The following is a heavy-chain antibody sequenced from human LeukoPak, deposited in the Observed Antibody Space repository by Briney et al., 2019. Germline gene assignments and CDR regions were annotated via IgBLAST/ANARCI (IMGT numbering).Heavy chain of an antibody. V-gene: IGHV1-2*02. J-gene: IGHJ6*03. CDR2: INPNSGGT. CDR1: GYTFTDYY. D-gene: IGHD3-3*01. Sequence: GASVKVSCKASGYTFTDYYMHWVRQAPGQGLEWMGWINPNSGGTDYAQKFQGRVTMTRDTSISTAYMELSRLRSDDTAVYYCARDLWSGYYYYYMDVWGKGTTVTVSS. CDR3: ARDLWSGYYYYYMDV.